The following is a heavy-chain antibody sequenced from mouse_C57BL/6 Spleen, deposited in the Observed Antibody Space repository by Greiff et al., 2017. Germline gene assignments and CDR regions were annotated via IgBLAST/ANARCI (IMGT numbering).Heavy chain of an antibody. V-gene: IGHV1-69*01. CDR1: GYTFTSYW. Sequence: VQLQQPGAELVMPGASVKLSCKASGYTFTSYWMHWVKQRPGQGLEWIGEIDPSDSYTNYNQKFKGKSTLTVDKSSSTAYMQLSSLTSEDSAVYYCAKGVTGAMDYWGQGTSVTVSS. CDR3: AKGVTGAMDY. CDR2: IDPSDSYT. J-gene: IGHJ4*01. D-gene: IGHD2-2*01.